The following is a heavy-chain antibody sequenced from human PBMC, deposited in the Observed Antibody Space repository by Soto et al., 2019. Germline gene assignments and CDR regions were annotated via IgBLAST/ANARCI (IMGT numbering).Heavy chain of an antibody. V-gene: IGHV1-46*01. CDR3: ARDQRFLEWSISHTRGFDP. CDR1: GYTFTSYY. Sequence: GASVKVSCKASGYTFTSYYMHWVRQAPGQGLEWMGIINPSGGSTSYAQKFQGRVTMTTDTSTSTAYMELRSLRSDDTAVYYCARDQRFLEWSISHTRGFDPWGQGTLVTVSS. J-gene: IGHJ5*02. CDR2: INPSGGST. D-gene: IGHD3-3*01.